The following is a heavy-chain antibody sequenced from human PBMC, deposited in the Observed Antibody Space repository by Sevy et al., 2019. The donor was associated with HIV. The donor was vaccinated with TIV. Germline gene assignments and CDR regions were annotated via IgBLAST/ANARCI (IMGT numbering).Heavy chain of an antibody. CDR3: ARVVTVTRGFDI. J-gene: IGHJ3*02. Sequence: GGSLRLSCAASGFTVSSNYMSWVRQAPGKGLEWVSVIYSGGSTYYADSVKGRFTISRDNSKNTLYLQMNSLRAEDTAVYYCARVVTVTRGFDIWGQRTMVTVSS. V-gene: IGHV3-53*01. CDR1: GFTVSSNY. D-gene: IGHD4-17*01. CDR2: IYSGGST.